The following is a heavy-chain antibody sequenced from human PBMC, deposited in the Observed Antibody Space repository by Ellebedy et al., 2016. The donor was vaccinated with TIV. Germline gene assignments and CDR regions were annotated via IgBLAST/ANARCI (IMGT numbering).Heavy chain of an antibody. V-gene: IGHV4-34*01. D-gene: IGHD2-2*03. Sequence: SETLSLTXAVSGGSFSDYYWSWIRQPPGKGLEWIGEINHSGSTNYIPSLESRVTISVDTSKNHFSLRLSSVTAADTAVYYCARLAIAVTNPQSDSWGQGTLVTVSS. J-gene: IGHJ4*02. CDR2: INHSGST. CDR3: ARLAIAVTNPQSDS. CDR1: GGSFSDYY.